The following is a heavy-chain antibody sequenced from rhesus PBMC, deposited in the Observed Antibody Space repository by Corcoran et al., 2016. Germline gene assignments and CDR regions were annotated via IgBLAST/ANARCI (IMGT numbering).Heavy chain of an antibody. CDR3: TRDGPGGYSGSIFYFDY. CDR2: IKNKADDGTA. CDR1: GFTFSTYW. Sequence: EVHLVESGGALVQPGGSLRLSWGASGFTFSTYWLSWGRQVPGKGLDGVGRIKNKADDGTAAYAESVKGRFTISRDDSKNTLYLQMNSLKTEDTAVYYCTRDGPGGYSGSIFYFDYWGQGVLVSVSS. J-gene: IGHJ4*01. D-gene: IGHD5-42*01. V-gene: IGHV3-16*02.